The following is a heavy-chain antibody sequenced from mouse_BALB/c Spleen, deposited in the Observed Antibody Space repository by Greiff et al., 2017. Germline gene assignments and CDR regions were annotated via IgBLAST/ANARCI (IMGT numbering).Heavy chain of an antibody. CDR1: GFTFSSFG. D-gene: IGHD2-14*01. CDR2: ISSGSSTI. Sequence: DVMLVESGGGLVQPGGSRKLSCAASGFTFSSFGMHWVRQAPEKGLEWVAYISSGSSTIYYADTVKGRFTISRDNPKNTLFLQMTSLRSEDTAMYYCARSGRYDYFDYWGQGTTLTVSS. V-gene: IGHV5-17*02. J-gene: IGHJ2*01. CDR3: ARSGRYDYFDY.